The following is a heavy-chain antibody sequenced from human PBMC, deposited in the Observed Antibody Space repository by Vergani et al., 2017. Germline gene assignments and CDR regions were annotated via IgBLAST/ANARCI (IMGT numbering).Heavy chain of an antibody. Sequence: QVQLQQWGAGLLKPSETLSLTCAVYGGSFSGYYWSWIRQPPGKGLEWMWEINHSGSTNYNPSLKSRVTISVDPSKNQLSLKLSSVTAADTAVYYCARTYSSSWYGGFYFDYWGQGTLVTVSS. CDR2: INHSGST. J-gene: IGHJ4*02. CDR3: ARTYSSSWYGGFYFDY. V-gene: IGHV4-34*01. CDR1: GGSFSGYY. D-gene: IGHD6-13*01.